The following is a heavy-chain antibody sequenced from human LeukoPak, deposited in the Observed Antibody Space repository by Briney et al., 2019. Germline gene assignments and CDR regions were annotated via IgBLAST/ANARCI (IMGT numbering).Heavy chain of an antibody. D-gene: IGHD3-10*01. CDR2: RTEGSGTT. CDR1: GINLRSYA. CDR3: ARDGGDDAFDI. V-gene: IGHV3-23*01. Sequence: PGGSLRLSCAVSGINLRSYAMNWVRQAPGKGLEWVSGRTEGSGTTYYADSVKGRFTISRDYSKNTRYLQMSSLRAEDTAVYYCARDGGDDAFDIWGQGTMVTVS. J-gene: IGHJ3*02.